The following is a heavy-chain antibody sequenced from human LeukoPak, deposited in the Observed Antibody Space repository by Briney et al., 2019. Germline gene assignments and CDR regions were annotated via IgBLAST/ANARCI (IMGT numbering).Heavy chain of an antibody. V-gene: IGHV4-31*03. J-gene: IGHJ4*02. CDR3: ARHPHIDFAYNWNDEYFDY. CDR2: IYYSGST. CDR1: GGSISSGGYY. D-gene: IGHD1-20*01. Sequence: SQTLSLTCTVSGGSISSGGYYWSWIRQHPGKGLEWIGYIYYSGSTYYNPSLKSRVTISVDTSKNQFSLKLSSVTAADTAVYYCARHPHIDFAYNWNDEYFDYWGQGTLVTVSS.